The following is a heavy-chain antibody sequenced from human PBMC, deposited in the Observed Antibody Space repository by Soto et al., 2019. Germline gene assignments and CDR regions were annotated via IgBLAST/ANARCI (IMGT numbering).Heavy chain of an antibody. CDR1: GGSISSYY. J-gene: IGHJ5*02. CDR2: IYHSGSS. Sequence: SETLSLTCTVSGGSISSYYWSWIRQPPGKGLEWIGYIYHSGSSNYNPSLKSRVTILLDTSKNQLSLKLSSVTAADTAVYYCAILWSVVATPSLFDPFSQRTLVTVSS. D-gene: IGHD2-15*01. V-gene: IGHV4-59*08. CDR3: AILWSVVATPSLFDP.